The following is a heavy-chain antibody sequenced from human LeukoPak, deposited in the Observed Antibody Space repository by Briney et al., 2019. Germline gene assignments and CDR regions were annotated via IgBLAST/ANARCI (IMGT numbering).Heavy chain of an antibody. Sequence: KPSETLSLTCTVSGVSMRSYYWSWIRQPAGKGLEWIGRIDASGSTNYNPSLKSRVTMSVDTSKNQFSLKLSSVTAADTAVYYCARESNTIFGVVISDGDYFDYWGQGTLVTVSS. CDR1: GVSMRSYY. D-gene: IGHD3-3*01. CDR2: IDASGST. V-gene: IGHV4-4*07. J-gene: IGHJ4*02. CDR3: ARESNTIFGVVISDGDYFDY.